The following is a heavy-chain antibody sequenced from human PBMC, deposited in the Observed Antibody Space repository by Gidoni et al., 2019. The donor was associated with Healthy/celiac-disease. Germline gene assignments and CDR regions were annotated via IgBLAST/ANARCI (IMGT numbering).Heavy chain of an antibody. CDR1: GYTFTSYA. V-gene: IGHV1-3*01. Sequence: QVQLVQSGAEVKKPGASVKVSCKASGYTFTSYAMHWVRQAPGQRLEWMGWINAGNGNTKYSQKFQGRVTITRDTSASTAYMELSSLRSEDTAVYYCARDEEEGSYSNVLSYWGQGTLVTVSS. CDR3: ARDEEEGSYSNVLSY. CDR2: INAGNGNT. J-gene: IGHJ4*02. D-gene: IGHD6-13*01.